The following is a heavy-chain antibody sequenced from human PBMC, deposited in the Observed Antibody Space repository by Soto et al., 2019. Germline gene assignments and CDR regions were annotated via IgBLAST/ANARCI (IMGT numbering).Heavy chain of an antibody. Sequence: ESGGGLVKTSGSLRIACAASGFTFSDCYMSWVRQAPGKGLEWVSYISSSGNTIYYADSVKGRFTISRDNAKNSVYLQMNSLRAEDTALYFCAKMSSENYYDPVFSWGQGTLVTVSS. CDR2: ISSSGNTI. J-gene: IGHJ4*02. V-gene: IGHV3-11*01. D-gene: IGHD3-22*01. CDR1: GFTFSDCY. CDR3: AKMSSENYYDPVFS.